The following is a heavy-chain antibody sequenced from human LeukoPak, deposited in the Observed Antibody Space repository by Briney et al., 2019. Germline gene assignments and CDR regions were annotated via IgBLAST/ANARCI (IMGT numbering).Heavy chain of an antibody. Sequence: ASVKVSCKASGYTFTSYYMHWVRQAPGQGLEWMGIINPSGGSTSYAQKFQGRVTMTRDTSTSTVCMELSSLRSEDTAVYYCARGFADYDFWSGYYNHAFDIWGQGTMVTVSS. J-gene: IGHJ3*02. CDR3: ARGFADYDFWSGYYNHAFDI. CDR2: INPSGGST. D-gene: IGHD3-3*01. CDR1: GYTFTSYY. V-gene: IGHV1-46*01.